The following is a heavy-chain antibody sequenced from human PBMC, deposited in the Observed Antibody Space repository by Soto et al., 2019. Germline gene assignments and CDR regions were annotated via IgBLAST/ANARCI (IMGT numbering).Heavy chain of an antibody. CDR3: AHLNTRGYYFDY. CDR2: IVVGSGNT. CDR1: GFTFSSSA. J-gene: IGHJ4*02. V-gene: IGHV1-58*01. Sequence: SVKVSCKASGFTFSSSAVQWVRLARGQRLEWIGKIVVGSGNTNYAQKFQERVTITRDMSTSTAYMELSSLRSEDTAFYYCAHLNTRGYYFDYWGQGALVTVSS.